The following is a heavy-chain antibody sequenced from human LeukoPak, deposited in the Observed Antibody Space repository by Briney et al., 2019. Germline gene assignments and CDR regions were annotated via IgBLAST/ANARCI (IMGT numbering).Heavy chain of an antibody. J-gene: IGHJ6*03. CDR2: IYYSGST. CDR3: ARDHQGTYFDFWSGSKANNYYYMDV. D-gene: IGHD3-3*01. CDR1: GGSISSGSYY. V-gene: IGHV4-39*07. Sequence: SETLSLTCTVSGGSISSGSYYWGWIRQPPGKGLEWIGSIYYSGSTYYNTSLKSRVTISVDTSKNQFSLKLRSVTAADTAVYYCARDHQGTYFDFWSGSKANNYYYMDVWGKGTTVTVSS.